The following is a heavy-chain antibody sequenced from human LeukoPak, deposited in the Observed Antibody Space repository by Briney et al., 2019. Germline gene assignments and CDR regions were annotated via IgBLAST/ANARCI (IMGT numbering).Heavy chain of an antibody. CDR2: IRASDGST. D-gene: IGHD4-23*01. CDR1: GFPFSTYA. Sequence: PGWSLRLSCAASGFPFSTYAMSWVRQAPGKGLEWVSSIRASDGSTYYADSVKGRFAISRDNSKNTVYLQMNSLRAEDTTVYYCAKDVYGDYGGPDFWGQGTLVTVSS. J-gene: IGHJ4*02. V-gene: IGHV3-23*01. CDR3: AKDVYGDYGGPDF.